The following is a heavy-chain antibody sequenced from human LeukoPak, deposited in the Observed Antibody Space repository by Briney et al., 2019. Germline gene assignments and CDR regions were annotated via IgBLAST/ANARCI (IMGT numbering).Heavy chain of an antibody. V-gene: IGHV1-3*01. J-gene: IGHJ4*02. D-gene: IGHD1-1*01. Sequence: GASVKVSCKASGYTFTSYAMHWVRQAPGQRLEWMGWINAGNGNTKYSQKFQGRVTITRDTSASTAYMELSSLRSEDTAVYYCARDRGGTGDFDYWGQGTLVTVSS. CDR1: GYTFTSYA. CDR2: INAGNGNT. CDR3: ARDRGGTGDFDY.